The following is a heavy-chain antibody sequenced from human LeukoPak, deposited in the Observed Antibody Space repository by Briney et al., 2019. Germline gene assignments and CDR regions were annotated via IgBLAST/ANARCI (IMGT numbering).Heavy chain of an antibody. CDR2: INHSGST. V-gene: IGHV4-34*01. Sequence: SETLSLTCAVYGGSFSGYYWSWIRQPPGKGLEWIGEINHSGSTNYNPSLKSRVTISVDTSKNQFSLKLGSVTAADTAVYYCARVGVTTVTPSDAFDIWGQGTMVTVSS. D-gene: IGHD4-17*01. CDR3: ARVGVTTVTPSDAFDI. CDR1: GGSFSGYY. J-gene: IGHJ3*02.